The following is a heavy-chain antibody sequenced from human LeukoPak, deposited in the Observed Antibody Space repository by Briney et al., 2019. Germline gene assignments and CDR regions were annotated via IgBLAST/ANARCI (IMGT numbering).Heavy chain of an antibody. V-gene: IGHV6-1*01. J-gene: IGHJ6*02. CDR3: ARRLMVYANDYYGMDV. CDR2: TYYRPKWYN. CDR1: GDSVSSNSAA. D-gene: IGHD2-8*01. Sequence: SQTLSLTCAISGDSVSSNSAAWNWIRQSPSRGLEWLGRTYYRPKWYNDYAVSVKSRMTINPDTSKNQSSLQLNSVTPEDTAVYYCARRLMVYANDYYGMDVWGQGTTVTVSS.